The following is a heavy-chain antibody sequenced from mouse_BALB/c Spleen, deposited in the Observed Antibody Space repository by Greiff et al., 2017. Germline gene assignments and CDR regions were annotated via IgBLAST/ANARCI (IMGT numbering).Heavy chain of an antibody. V-gene: IGHV5-12-1*01. J-gene: IGHJ2*01. D-gene: IGHD2-2*01. CDR2: ISSGGGST. CDR3: ARQPGYYLDY. Sequence: EVQLVESGGGLVKPGGSLKLSCAASGFAFSSYDMSWVRQTPEKRLEWVAYISSGGGSTYYPDTVKGRFTISRDNAKNTLYLQMSSLKSEDTAMYYCARQPGYYLDYWGQGTTLTVSS. CDR1: GFAFSSYD.